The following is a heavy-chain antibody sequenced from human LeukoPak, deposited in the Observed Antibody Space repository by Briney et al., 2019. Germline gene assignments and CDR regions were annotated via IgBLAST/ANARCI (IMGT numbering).Heavy chain of an antibody. CDR2: ISAYNGNT. D-gene: IGHD5-12*01. J-gene: IGHJ4*02. CDR1: GYTFTSDG. Sequence: ASVKVSCKASGYTFTSDGISWVRQAPGQGLEWMGWISAYNGNTNYAQKFQGRVTMTEDTSTDTAYTELSSLRSEDTAVYYCATGRGGYDFAFDYWGQGTLVTVSS. CDR3: ATGRGGYDFAFDY. V-gene: IGHV1-18*01.